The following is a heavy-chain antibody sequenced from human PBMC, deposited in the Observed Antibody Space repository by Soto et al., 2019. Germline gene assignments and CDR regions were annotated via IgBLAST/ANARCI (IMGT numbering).Heavy chain of an antibody. D-gene: IGHD2-2*01. CDR1: GFTLSSYA. Sequence: QVQLVESGGGVVQPGRSLSLSCAASGFTLSSYAVHWVRQAPGKGLEWVAVMSFDGSKASHADSVKGRFTISRDNSKSTVSLQTNSLRVEDSAVYYCARGPPGVVPGAIGSGGMDVWGQGTTVTVSS. CDR3: ARGPPGVVPGAIGSGGMDV. J-gene: IGHJ6*02. CDR2: MSFDGSKA. V-gene: IGHV3-30*04.